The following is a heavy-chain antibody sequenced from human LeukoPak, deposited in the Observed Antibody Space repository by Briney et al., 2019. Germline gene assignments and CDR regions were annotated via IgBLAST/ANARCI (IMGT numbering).Heavy chain of an antibody. CDR3: AREAHCSSTSCSPYYYYGMDV. CDR2: ISGSGGST. CDR1: GFTFSSYA. V-gene: IGHV3-23*01. D-gene: IGHD2-2*01. J-gene: IGHJ6*02. Sequence: PGGSLRLSCAASGFTFSSYAMSWVRQAPGKGLEWVSAISGSGGSTYYADSVKGRFTISRDNSKNTLYLQMNSLRAEDTAVYYCAREAHCSSTSCSPYYYYGMDVWGQGTTVTVSS.